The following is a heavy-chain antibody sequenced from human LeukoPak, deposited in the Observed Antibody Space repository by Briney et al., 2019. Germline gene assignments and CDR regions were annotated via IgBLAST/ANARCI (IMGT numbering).Heavy chain of an antibody. CDR2: MNPNSGNT. Sequence: GASVKVSCKASGYTFTSYDINWVRQATGQGLEWMGWMNPNSGNTGFAQKFQGRVTTTRNTSISTAYMELSSLRSEDTAVYYCARARSGRIDAFDIWGQGTMVTVSS. D-gene: IGHD2-15*01. J-gene: IGHJ3*02. CDR1: GYTFTSYD. CDR3: ARARSGRIDAFDI. V-gene: IGHV1-8*01.